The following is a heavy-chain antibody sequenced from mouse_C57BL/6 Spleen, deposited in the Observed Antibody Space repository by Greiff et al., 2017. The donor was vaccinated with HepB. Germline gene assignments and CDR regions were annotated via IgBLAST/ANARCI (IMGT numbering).Heavy chain of an antibody. Sequence: VQGVESGAELVRPGASVTLSCKASGYTFTDYEMHWVKQTPVHGLEWIGALDPETGGTAYNQKFKGKAILTSDKSSSTAYMELRSRTSEDSAVYYCTRWGAWFAYWGQGTLVTVSA. CDR1: GYTFTDYE. V-gene: IGHV1-15*01. CDR2: LDPETGGT. J-gene: IGHJ3*01. CDR3: TRWGAWFAY.